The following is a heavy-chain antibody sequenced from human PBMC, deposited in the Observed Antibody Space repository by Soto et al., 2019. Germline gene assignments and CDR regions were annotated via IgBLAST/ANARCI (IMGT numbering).Heavy chain of an antibody. V-gene: IGHV1-69*13. CDR1: GGTFSSYA. D-gene: IGHD2-2*01. Sequence: SVKVSCKASGGTFSSYAISWVRQAPGQGLEWMGGIIPIFGTANYAQKFQGRVTITADESTSTAYMELSSLRSEDTAVYYCARCSSTSCPYYYYYYGMDVWGQGTTVTVSS. CDR3: ARCSSTSCPYYYYYYGMDV. CDR2: IIPIFGTA. J-gene: IGHJ6*02.